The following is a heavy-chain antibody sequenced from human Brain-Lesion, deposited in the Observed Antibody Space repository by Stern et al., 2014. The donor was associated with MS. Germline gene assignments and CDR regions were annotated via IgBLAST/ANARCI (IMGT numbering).Heavy chain of an antibody. CDR3: ARVTEFLRFFYPDY. V-gene: IGHV4-31*03. CDR1: GGAVSSGDRY. CDR2: ISYSGNT. J-gene: IGHJ4*02. Sequence: QVQLQESGPGLVKPSQTLSITCTVSGGAVSSGDRYWSWIRQHPEKGLEGIGYISYSGNTYYNPSLESRVTISMDRSKNQFSLKLRSVTAADTAVYYCARVTEFLRFFYPDYWGQGIRVTVSS. D-gene: IGHD3-3*01.